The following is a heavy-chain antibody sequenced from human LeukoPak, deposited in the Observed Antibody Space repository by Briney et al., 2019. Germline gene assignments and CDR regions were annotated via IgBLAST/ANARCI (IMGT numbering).Heavy chain of an antibody. J-gene: IGHJ4*02. CDR1: GGSFSGYY. CDR3: ARRKANYDYVLGSYRYPFYFDY. D-gene: IGHD3-16*02. CDR2: INHSGST. V-gene: IGHV4-34*01. Sequence: SETLSLTCAVYGGSFSGYYWSWLRQPPGKGLEWIGEINHSGSTNYNPSLKSRVTISVDTSKNQFSLTLSSVTAADTAVYYCARRKANYDYVLGSYRYPFYFDYWGQGTLVTVSS.